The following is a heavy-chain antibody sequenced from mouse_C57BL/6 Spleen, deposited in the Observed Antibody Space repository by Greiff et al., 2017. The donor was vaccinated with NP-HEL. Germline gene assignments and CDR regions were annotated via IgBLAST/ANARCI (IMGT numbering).Heavy chain of an antibody. D-gene: IGHD3-3*01. CDR2: INPSSGYT. CDR1: GYTFTSYT. J-gene: IGHJ2*01. Sequence: VQLQQSGAELARPGASVKMSCKASGYTFTSYTMHWVKQRPGQGLEWIGYINPSSGYTKYNQKFKDKATLTADKSSSTAYMQLSSLTSEDSAVYYCARGCPTPFDYLGQGTTLTVSS. CDR3: ARGCPTPFDY. V-gene: IGHV1-4*01.